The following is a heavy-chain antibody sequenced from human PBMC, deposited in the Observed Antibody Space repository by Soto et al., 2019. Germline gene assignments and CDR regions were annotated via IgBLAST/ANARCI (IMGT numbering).Heavy chain of an antibody. J-gene: IGHJ4*02. CDR1: GGCFSGYY. Sequence: PSETLSLTCAVWGGCFSGYYWSWIRQPPGKWLEWIWEINHSGSTNYNPSLKSRVTISVDTSKNKFSLKLRSVTAADTAVYYCERGIPTVVTSYFDYCGQGTLVTVYS. V-gene: IGHV4-34*01. D-gene: IGHD4-17*01. CDR3: ERGIPTVVTSYFDY. CDR2: INHSGST.